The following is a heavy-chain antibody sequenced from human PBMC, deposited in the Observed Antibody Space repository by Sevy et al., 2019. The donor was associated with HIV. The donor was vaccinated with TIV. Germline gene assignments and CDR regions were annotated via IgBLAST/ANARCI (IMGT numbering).Heavy chain of an antibody. CDR2: MNPNSGNT. CDR3: ARGLSLIVVVIAYYFDY. D-gene: IGHD3-22*01. V-gene: IGHV1-8*01. Sequence: ASVKVSCKASGYTFTSYDINWVRQATGQGLEWMGWMNPNSGNTGYAQKFQGRVTMTRNTSISKAYMELSSLRSEDTAVYYCARGLSLIVVVIAYYFDYWGQGTLVTVSS. CDR1: GYTFTSYD. J-gene: IGHJ4*02.